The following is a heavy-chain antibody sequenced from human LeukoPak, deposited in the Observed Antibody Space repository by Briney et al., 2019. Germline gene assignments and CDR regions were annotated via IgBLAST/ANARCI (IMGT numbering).Heavy chain of an antibody. CDR3: ARDLSSLGWFDP. CDR1: GYTFTGYY. CDR2: INPNSGGT. Sequence: ASVKVSCKASGYTFTGYYMHWVRQAPGQGLEWMGWINPNSGGTNYAQKFQGRVTMTTDTSTSTAYMELRSLRPDDTAVYYCARDLSSLGWFDPWGQGTLVTVSS. D-gene: IGHD2-2*01. V-gene: IGHV1-2*02. J-gene: IGHJ5*02.